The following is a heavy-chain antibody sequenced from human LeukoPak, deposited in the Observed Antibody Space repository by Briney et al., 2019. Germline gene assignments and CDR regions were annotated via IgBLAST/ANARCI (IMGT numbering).Heavy chain of an antibody. CDR1: GFIFSSYV. V-gene: IGHV3-30-3*01. J-gene: IGHJ4*02. CDR2: ISYDGSNK. D-gene: IGHD4-17*01. CDR3: ARDLAPANYGDLEPLDS. Sequence: GGSLRLSCADSGFIFSSYVMHGVRQAPGKGLEWVAVISYDGSNKYYADSVMGRFTISRDNSKNRLYLQMNSLRPEDTAVYYWARDLAPANYGDLEPLDSWGQGSLVTVSS.